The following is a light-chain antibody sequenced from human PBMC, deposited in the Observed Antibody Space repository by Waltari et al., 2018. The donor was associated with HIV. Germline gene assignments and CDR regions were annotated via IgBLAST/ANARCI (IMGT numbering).Light chain of an antibody. J-gene: IGLJ3*02. CDR2: RSN. V-gene: IGLV1-47*01. CDR1: SSNIGSNY. Sequence: QSVLTQPPSASGTPGQRVAISCSGSSSNIGSNYVYWYQQLPGTAPQVLIYRSNQGPSGVPDRFAGSKSGTSASLAISALRSEDEADYYCATWDDSLSGPVFGGGTKLTVL. CDR3: ATWDDSLSGPV.